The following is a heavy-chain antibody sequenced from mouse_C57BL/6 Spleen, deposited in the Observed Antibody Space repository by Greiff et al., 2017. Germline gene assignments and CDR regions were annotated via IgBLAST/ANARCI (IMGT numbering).Heavy chain of an antibody. CDR3: ARGPDYYGSLAWFAY. Sequence: VQLQQPGAELVMPGASVKLSCKASGYTFTSYWMHWVKQRPGQGLEWIGEIDPSDSYTNYNQKFKGKSTLTVDKSSSTAYMQLSSLTSEDSAVYYCARGPDYYGSLAWFAYWGQGTLVTVSA. V-gene: IGHV1-69*01. J-gene: IGHJ3*01. CDR2: IDPSDSYT. CDR1: GYTFTSYW. D-gene: IGHD1-1*01.